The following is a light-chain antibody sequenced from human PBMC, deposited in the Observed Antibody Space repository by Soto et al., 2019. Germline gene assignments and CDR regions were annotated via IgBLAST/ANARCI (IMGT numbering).Light chain of an antibody. Sequence: EIVLTQSPATLSLSPGERATLSCRASQSVSSYLAWYQQKPGQAPRLLISEASNRATGIPARCSGSGSGTEFTLTISSLAPEAFEVYYCQQRSNWPLTFGGGTNVDI. CDR2: EAS. CDR1: QSVSSY. CDR3: QQRSNWPLT. J-gene: IGKJ4*01. V-gene: IGKV3-11*01.